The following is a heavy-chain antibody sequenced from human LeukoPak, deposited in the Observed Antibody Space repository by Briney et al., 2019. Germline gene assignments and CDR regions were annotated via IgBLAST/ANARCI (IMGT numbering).Heavy chain of an antibody. J-gene: IGHJ6*02. D-gene: IGHD1-1*01. CDR2: IYYSGST. Sequence: SETLSLTCTVSGGSISSSSYYWGWIRQPPGKGLEWIGSIYYSGSTYYNPSLKSRVTISVDTSKNQFSLKLSSVTAAGTAVYYCARLYNWNDAYGMDVWGQGTTVTVSS. CDR3: ARLYNWNDAYGMDV. V-gene: IGHV4-39*01. CDR1: GGSISSSSYY.